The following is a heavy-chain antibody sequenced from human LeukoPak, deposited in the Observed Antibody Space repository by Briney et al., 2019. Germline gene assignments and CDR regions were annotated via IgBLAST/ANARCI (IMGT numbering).Heavy chain of an antibody. D-gene: IGHD1-14*01. Sequence: GGSLRLSCVASGFASSSYWMTWVRQALGKGLEWVASINQDGSDKHYVDSVKGRFKISRNVADNSLYVQMNSLRAEDTAVYYCGRVRYHYGMDVWGKGTTVTVSS. CDR2: INQDGSDK. CDR3: GRVRYHYGMDV. J-gene: IGHJ6*04. CDR1: GFASSSYW. V-gene: IGHV3-7*03.